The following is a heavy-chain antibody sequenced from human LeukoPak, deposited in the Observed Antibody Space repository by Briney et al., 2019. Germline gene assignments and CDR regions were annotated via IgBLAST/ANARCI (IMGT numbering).Heavy chain of an antibody. Sequence: GASVTVSCKASGYTFTGYYMHWVRQAPGQGLEWMGWINPNSGGTNYAQKFQGRVTMTRDTSISTACMELSRLRSDDTAMYYCARVLATQTYYYYMDVWGKGTTVTVSS. CDR3: ARVLATQTYYYYMDV. J-gene: IGHJ6*03. CDR2: INPNSGGT. V-gene: IGHV1-2*02. D-gene: IGHD5-12*01. CDR1: GYTFTGYY.